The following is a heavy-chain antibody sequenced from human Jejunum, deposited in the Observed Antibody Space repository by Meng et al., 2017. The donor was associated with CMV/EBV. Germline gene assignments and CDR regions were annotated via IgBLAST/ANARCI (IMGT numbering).Heavy chain of an antibody. D-gene: IGHD3-10*01. Sequence: ACGFTFSTYAMGWVRQAPGRGLEWVSSILGSDGSTYYADSVKGRFTISRDNSKNTVFLQLNSLRAGDTAVYYCAKVFYSGSGSYFDYWGQGTLVTVSS. J-gene: IGHJ4*02. CDR2: ILGSDGST. V-gene: IGHV3-23*01. CDR3: AKVFYSGSGSYFDY. CDR1: GFTFSTYA.